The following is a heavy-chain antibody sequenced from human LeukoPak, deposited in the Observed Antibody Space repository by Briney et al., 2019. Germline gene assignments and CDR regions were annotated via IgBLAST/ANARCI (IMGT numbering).Heavy chain of an antibody. Sequence: PGGSLTLSCAASGFTFSSYWMSWVRQAPGKGLEWVANIKQDGSEKYYVDSVKGRFTISRDNAKNSLYLQMNSLRAEDTAVYYCARGYCSSTSCSPTWGDYWGQGTLVTVSS. D-gene: IGHD2-2*01. V-gene: IGHV3-7*01. CDR1: GFTFSSYW. CDR2: IKQDGSEK. J-gene: IGHJ4*02. CDR3: ARGYCSSTSCSPTWGDY.